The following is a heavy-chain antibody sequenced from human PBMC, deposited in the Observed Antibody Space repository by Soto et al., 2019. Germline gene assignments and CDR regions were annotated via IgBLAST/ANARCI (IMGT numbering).Heavy chain of an antibody. Sequence: QVQLVESGGGVVQPGRSLRLSCAASGFILSRYGMHWVRQAPGKGLEWVAVIWDVGNNEYYAESVKGRFTISRDQSKNTLYLQMNSLRAEDTAVYYCVRDIAVVVARDWYFDLWGRGTLVTVSS. J-gene: IGHJ2*01. CDR1: GFILSRYG. D-gene: IGHD2-15*01. CDR2: IWDVGNNE. CDR3: VRDIAVVVARDWYFDL. V-gene: IGHV3-33*01.